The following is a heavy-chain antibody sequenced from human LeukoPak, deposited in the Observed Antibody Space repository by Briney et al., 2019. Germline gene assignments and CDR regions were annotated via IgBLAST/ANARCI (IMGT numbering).Heavy chain of an antibody. Sequence: GGSLRLSCAASGFTFSSSGMHWVRQAPGKGQEWVAFIRFDGTNEYYIDSVKGRFTISRDNSKNTLYLQMNSLRTEDAAVFYCARDQGYFDSSGYQYYFDSWGRGTLVTVSS. CDR1: GFTFSSSG. D-gene: IGHD3-22*01. J-gene: IGHJ4*02. CDR3: ARDQGYFDSSGYQYYFDS. CDR2: IRFDGTNE. V-gene: IGHV3-30*02.